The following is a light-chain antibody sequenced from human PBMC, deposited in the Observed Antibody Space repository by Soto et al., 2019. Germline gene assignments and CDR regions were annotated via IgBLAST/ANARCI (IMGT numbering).Light chain of an antibody. J-gene: IGLJ1*01. CDR1: SSDVGGYNY. Sequence: QSARNQPRSVSGSPGQSVTFSCTGTSSDVGGYNYVSWYQQHPGKAPKLMIYDVSKRPSGVPDRFSGSKSGNTASLTISGLQAEDEADYYCCSYAGSYSRYVFGTGTKVTVL. V-gene: IGLV2-11*01. CDR2: DVS. CDR3: CSYAGSYSRYV.